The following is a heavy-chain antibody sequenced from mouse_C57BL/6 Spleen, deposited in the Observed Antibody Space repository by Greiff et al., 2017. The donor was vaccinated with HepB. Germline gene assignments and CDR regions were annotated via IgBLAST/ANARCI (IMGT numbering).Heavy chain of an antibody. Sequence: EVQLQQSGAELVRPGASVKLSCTASGFNIKDDYMHWVKQRPEQGLEWIGWIDPENGDTEYASKFQGKATITADTSSNTAYLQLSSLTSEDTAVYYCTTPPYGNDYWGQGTTLTVSS. V-gene: IGHV14-4*01. CDR2: IDPENGDT. D-gene: IGHD2-10*02. CDR3: TTPPYGNDY. J-gene: IGHJ2*01. CDR1: GFNIKDDY.